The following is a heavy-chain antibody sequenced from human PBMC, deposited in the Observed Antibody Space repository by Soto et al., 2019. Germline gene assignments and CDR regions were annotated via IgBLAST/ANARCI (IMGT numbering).Heavy chain of an antibody. V-gene: IGHV4-31*03. CDR1: GGSISRGGYY. CDR3: AGGPHRAGLIAVRPGLDY. Sequence: SETLSLTCTVSGGSISRGGYYWNWIRQHPGKGLEWIGYMFYSGSTYYNPSLKSRVTISMDTSKNQFSLNLSSVTAADTALYYCAGGPHRAGLIAVRPGLDYWGQG. CDR2: MFYSGST. D-gene: IGHD6-6*01. J-gene: IGHJ4*02.